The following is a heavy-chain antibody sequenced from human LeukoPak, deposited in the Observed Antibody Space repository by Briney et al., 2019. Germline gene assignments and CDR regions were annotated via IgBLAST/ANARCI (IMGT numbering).Heavy chain of an antibody. Sequence: SVKVSCKASGGTFNSYAISWVRQAPGQGLEWMGGITPLFGTANYAQEFQGRVTFTTDESASTAYMEVSSLRSEDTAVYYCASGSLGDGYGVGDYYQYMDVWGKGTTVTVSS. CDR1: GGTFNSYA. CDR2: ITPLFGTA. J-gene: IGHJ6*03. D-gene: IGHD5-24*01. CDR3: ASGSLGDGYGVGDYYQYMDV. V-gene: IGHV1-69*05.